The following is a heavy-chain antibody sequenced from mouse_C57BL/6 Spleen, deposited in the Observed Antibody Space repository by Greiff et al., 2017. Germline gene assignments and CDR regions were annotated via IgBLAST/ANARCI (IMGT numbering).Heavy chain of an antibody. V-gene: IGHV1-4*01. D-gene: IGHD4-1*01. CDR2: INPSSGYT. Sequence: QVQLQQSGAELARPGASVKMSCKASGYTFTSYTMHWVKQRPGQVLEWIGYINPSSGYTKYNQKFKDKATLIADKSSSTAYMQLSSLTSEDSAVYYCAEAWDWDAMDYWGQGTSVTVSS. CDR3: AEAWDWDAMDY. CDR1: GYTFTSYT. J-gene: IGHJ4*01.